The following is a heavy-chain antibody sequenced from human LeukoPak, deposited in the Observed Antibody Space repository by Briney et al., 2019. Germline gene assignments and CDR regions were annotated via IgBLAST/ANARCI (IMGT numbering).Heavy chain of an antibody. CDR1: GGTFSSYA. CDR3: ARDRNQAAAGMGFDY. Sequence: VASVKVSCKASGGTFSSYAISWVRQAPGQGLEWMGWISAYNGNTNYAQKLQGRVTMTTDTSTSTAYMELRSLRSDDTAVYYCARDRNQAAAGMGFDYWGQGTLVTVSS. D-gene: IGHD6-13*01. CDR2: ISAYNGNT. J-gene: IGHJ4*02. V-gene: IGHV1-18*01.